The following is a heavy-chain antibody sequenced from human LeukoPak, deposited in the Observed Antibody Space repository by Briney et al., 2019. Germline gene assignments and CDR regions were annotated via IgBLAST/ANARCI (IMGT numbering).Heavy chain of an antibody. CDR3: ARGDIVVVPAADYYYYYYMDV. J-gene: IGHJ6*03. CDR1: GFTFSGSA. CDR2: IRSTANGYAT. D-gene: IGHD2-2*01. Sequence: GGSLRLSCAASGFTFSGSALHWVRQASGKGLEWVGRIRSTANGYATAYAASVKGRFTISRDDSKNTAYLQMNSLRAEDTAVYYCARGDIVVVPAADYYYYYYMDVWGKGTTVTISS. V-gene: IGHV3-73*01.